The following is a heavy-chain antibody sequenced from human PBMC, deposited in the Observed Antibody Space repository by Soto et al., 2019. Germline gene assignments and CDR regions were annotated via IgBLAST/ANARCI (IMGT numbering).Heavy chain of an antibody. D-gene: IGHD6-6*01. Sequence: SVKVSCKASGGTFSSYAISWVRQAPGQGLEWMGGIIPIFGTANYAQKFQGRVTITADESTSTAYMELGSLRSEDTAVYYCAMNEYSRSLTAGNGMDVWGQGTTVTVSS. CDR1: GGTFSSYA. CDR2: IIPIFGTA. V-gene: IGHV1-69*13. J-gene: IGHJ6*02. CDR3: AMNEYSRSLTAGNGMDV.